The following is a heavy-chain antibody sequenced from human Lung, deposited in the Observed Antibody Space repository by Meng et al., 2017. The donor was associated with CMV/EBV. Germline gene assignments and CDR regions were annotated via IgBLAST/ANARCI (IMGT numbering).Heavy chain of an antibody. Sequence: GGSLRLXXAASGFTFSSYAMHWVRQAPGKGLEWVAVISYDGSNKYYADSVKGRFTISRDNSKNTLYLQMNSLRAGDTAVYYCARELRFLEWLLPTSYYYYGMDVWGQGXTVTVSS. CDR1: GFTFSSYA. D-gene: IGHD3-3*01. CDR2: ISYDGSNK. V-gene: IGHV3-30-3*01. CDR3: ARELRFLEWLLPTSYYYYGMDV. J-gene: IGHJ6*02.